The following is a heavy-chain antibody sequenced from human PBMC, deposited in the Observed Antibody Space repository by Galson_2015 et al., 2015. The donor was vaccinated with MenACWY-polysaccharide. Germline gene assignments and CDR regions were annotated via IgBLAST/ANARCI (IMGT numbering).Heavy chain of an antibody. CDR1: GFTFSSYS. D-gene: IGHD2-2*01. J-gene: IGHJ4*02. CDR2: ITSSSSTI. CDR3: AKGTGFLVSEFVS. V-gene: IGHV3-48*01. Sequence: SLRLSCAASGFTFSSYSMNWVRQAPGKGLEWVSYITSSSSTIYYADSVKGRFTISRDNAKNSLYLQMNNLRAEDTAVYYCAKGTGFLVSEFVSWGQGTLVTVSS.